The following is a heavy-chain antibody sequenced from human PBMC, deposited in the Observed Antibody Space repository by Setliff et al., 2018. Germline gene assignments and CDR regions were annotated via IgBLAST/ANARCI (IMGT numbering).Heavy chain of an antibody. V-gene: IGHV3-48*03. J-gene: IGHJ5*02. Sequence: GGSLRLSCAASGFTFSRYEMNWVRQAPGKGLEWISYISSSGTTIYYADSVQGRFTVSRDNAKNSVYLQMNSLGAEDTAVYYCARGPYNIYDRSGYGFTNWFDPWGQGILVTVSS. CDR3: ARGPYNIYDRSGYGFTNWFDP. D-gene: IGHD3-22*01. CDR1: GFTFSRYE. CDR2: ISSSGTTI.